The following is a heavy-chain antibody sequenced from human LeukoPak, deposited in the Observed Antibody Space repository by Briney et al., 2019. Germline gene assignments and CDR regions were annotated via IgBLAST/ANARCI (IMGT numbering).Heavy chain of an antibody. Sequence: GSLRLSCAASEFTFSSYSMNWVRQAPGKGLEWVSSISSSSSYIYYADSVKGRFTISRDNAKNSLYLQMNSLRAEDTAVYYCARWDTAMVQDYWGQGTLVTVSS. D-gene: IGHD5-18*01. CDR2: ISSSSSYI. J-gene: IGHJ4*02. CDR1: EFTFSSYS. V-gene: IGHV3-21*01. CDR3: ARWDTAMVQDY.